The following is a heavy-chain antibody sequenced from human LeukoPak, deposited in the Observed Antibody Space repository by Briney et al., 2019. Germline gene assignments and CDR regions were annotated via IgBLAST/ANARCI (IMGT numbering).Heavy chain of an antibody. D-gene: IGHD1-1*01. V-gene: IGHV4-39*06. J-gene: IGHJ4*02. CDR1: GGSISSSSYY. Sequence: PSETLSLTCTVSGGSISSSSYYWGWIRQPPGKGLEWIGSIYYSGSTYYNPSLKSRVTISVDRSKNQFTLKLSSVTAADTAVYYCARDSWTSTTGTTFDYWGQGTLVTVSS. CDR2: IYYSGST. CDR3: ARDSWTSTTGTTFDY.